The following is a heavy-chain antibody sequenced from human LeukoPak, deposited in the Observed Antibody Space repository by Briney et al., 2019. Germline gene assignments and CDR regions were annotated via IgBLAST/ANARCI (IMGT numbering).Heavy chain of an antibody. J-gene: IGHJ4*02. CDR2: ILPILGIA. D-gene: IGHD6-19*01. V-gene: IGHV1-69*04. CDR1: GGTFSSYA. CDR3: ARGYSSGWYSTDY. Sequence: SVKVSCKASGGTFSSYAISWVRQAPGQGLEWMGRILPILGIANYAQKFQGRVTITADKSTSTAYMELSSLRSEDTAVYYCARGYSSGWYSTDYWGQGTLVTVSS.